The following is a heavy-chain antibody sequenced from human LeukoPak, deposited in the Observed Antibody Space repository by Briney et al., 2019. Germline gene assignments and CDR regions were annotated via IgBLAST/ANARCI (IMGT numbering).Heavy chain of an antibody. CDR2: IKEDGSEK. D-gene: IGHD1-1*01. V-gene: IGHV3-7*01. CDR3: ARGGNGKSLDFDY. J-gene: IGHJ4*02. Sequence: GGSLILSCASSGFTYTTYWRTWVRQAPGKGRAWVANIKEDGSEKNYVVSVKGRFTTSRDNAKNSLYLQMNSLRAENTGVYYCARGGNGKSLDFDYWGQGTLVTVSS. CDR1: GFTYTTYW.